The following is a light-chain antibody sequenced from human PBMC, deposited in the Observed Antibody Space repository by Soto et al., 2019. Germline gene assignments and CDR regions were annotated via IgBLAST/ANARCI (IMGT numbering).Light chain of an antibody. CDR2: EVS. CDR3: SSYTTIKTVV. V-gene: IGLV2-14*01. Sequence: QSALTQPASVSGSPGQSITISCTGTSSDIGTYKYVLWFQHHPGKAPKLIIFEVSNRPSGISDRFSGFKSANTAYLTISGVQSEDEADYHCSSYTTIKTVVFSGGTKLTVL. J-gene: IGLJ2*01. CDR1: SSDIGTYKY.